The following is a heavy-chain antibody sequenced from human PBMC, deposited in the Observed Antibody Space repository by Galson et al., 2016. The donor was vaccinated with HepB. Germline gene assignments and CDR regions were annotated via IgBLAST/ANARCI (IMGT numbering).Heavy chain of an antibody. D-gene: IGHD5-12*01. Sequence: SLRLSCAASGFIFSNSGMHWVRRAPGKGLEWVAVIWYDGSHKYKSNSVKGRFTISRDNSNNRVFLQMSSLTAEDTAMYYCAKSRGYNHGFAEAWGQGTLVTVSS. CDR1: GFIFSNSG. V-gene: IGHV3-33*03. CDR3: AKSRGYNHGFAEA. J-gene: IGHJ5*02. CDR2: IWYDGSHK.